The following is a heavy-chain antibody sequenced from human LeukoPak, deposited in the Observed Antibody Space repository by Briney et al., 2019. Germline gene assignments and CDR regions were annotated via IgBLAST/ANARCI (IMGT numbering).Heavy chain of an antibody. Sequence: GGSLRLSCAASGFTFSNYSMNWVRQAPGKGLEWVSYISSRSSSIYYADSVKGRFTISRDNAKNSLYLQMNSLRAEDTAVYYCAREVKAVPDYWGQGTLVTVSS. J-gene: IGHJ4*02. D-gene: IGHD6-19*01. V-gene: IGHV3-48*04. CDR3: AREVKAVPDY. CDR2: ISSRSSSI. CDR1: GFTFSNYS.